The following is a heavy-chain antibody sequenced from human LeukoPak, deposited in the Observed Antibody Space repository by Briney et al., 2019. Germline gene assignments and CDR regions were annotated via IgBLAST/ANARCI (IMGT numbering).Heavy chain of an antibody. V-gene: IGHV3-48*04. CDR2: ISSSSSTI. CDR1: GFTFSSYS. D-gene: IGHD3-22*01. J-gene: IGHJ6*02. CDR3: ARDRIVVITPEGYGMDV. Sequence: QPGGSLRLSCAASGFTFSSYSMNWVRQAPGKGLEWVSYISSSSSTIYYADSVKGRFTISRDNAKNSLYLQMNSLRAEDTAVYYCARDRIVVITPEGYGMDVWGQGTTVTVSS.